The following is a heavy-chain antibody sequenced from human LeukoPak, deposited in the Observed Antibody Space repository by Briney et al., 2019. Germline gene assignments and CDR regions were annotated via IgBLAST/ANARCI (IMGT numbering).Heavy chain of an antibody. CDR3: AKDNFGTIDY. V-gene: IGHV3-30*02. D-gene: IGHD3/OR15-3a*01. CDR2: IRYDGSNK. Sequence: PGGSLRLSCAASGFSFSSYGMHWVRQAPGKGLEWVAFIRYDGSNKYYADSVKGRFTISRDNSKNTLYLQMNSLRTDDTALYYCAKDNFGTIDYWGQGTLVTVSS. J-gene: IGHJ4*02. CDR1: GFSFSSYG.